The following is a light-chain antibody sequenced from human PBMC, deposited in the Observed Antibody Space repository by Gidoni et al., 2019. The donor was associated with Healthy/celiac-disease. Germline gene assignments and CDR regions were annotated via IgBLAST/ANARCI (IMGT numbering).Light chain of an antibody. Sequence: SYELTQPPSVSVSPGQTASITCSGDKLGDKYACWYQQKPGQSPVLVIYQASKRPSGLPARFSGSNSGNTATLTIIGTQAMDEADYYCQAWDSSTVVFGGGTKLTVL. CDR2: QAS. CDR1: KLGDKY. CDR3: QAWDSSTVV. V-gene: IGLV3-1*01. J-gene: IGLJ2*01.